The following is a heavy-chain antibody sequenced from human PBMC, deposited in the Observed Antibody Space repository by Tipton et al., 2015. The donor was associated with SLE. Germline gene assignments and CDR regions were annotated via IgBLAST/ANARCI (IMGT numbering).Heavy chain of an antibody. CDR2: MRSQVYGGKI. Sequence: SLRLSCTSSGFSFSDYSMSWVRQAPGKGLEWVGFMRSQVYGGKIDYAASVKGRFTISRDQSKGIAYLQMNSLKIEDTAVYYCAREGQQLVPHYMDVWGKGTTVIVS. V-gene: IGHV3-49*04. D-gene: IGHD6-13*01. CDR3: AREGQQLVPHYMDV. CDR1: GFSFSDYS. J-gene: IGHJ6*03.